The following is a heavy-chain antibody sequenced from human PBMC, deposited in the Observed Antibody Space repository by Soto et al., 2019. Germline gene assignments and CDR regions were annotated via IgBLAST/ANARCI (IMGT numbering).Heavy chain of an antibody. J-gene: IGHJ4*02. CDR3: ARDPPPNYYDSSGYWFSY. D-gene: IGHD3-22*01. CDR1: GGTFSSYA. Sequence: GASVKVSCKASGGTFSSYAISWVRQAPGQGLEWMGGIIPIFGTANYAQKFQGRVTITADESTSTGYMEVSSLRSEDTAVYYCARDPPPNYYDSSGYWFSYWGQGPLVTVPS. V-gene: IGHV1-69*13. CDR2: IIPIFGTA.